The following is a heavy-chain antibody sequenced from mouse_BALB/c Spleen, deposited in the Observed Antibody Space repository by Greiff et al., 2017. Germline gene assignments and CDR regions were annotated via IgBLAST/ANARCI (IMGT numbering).Heavy chain of an antibody. CDR1: GYSITSGYY. Sequence: DVQLQESGPGLVKPSQSLSLTCSVTGYSITSGYYWNWIRQFPGNKLEWMGYISYDGSNNYNPSLKNRISITRDTSKNQFFLKLNSVTTEDTATYYCANSYDYDDFGYAMDYWGQGTSVTVSS. CDR2: ISYDGSN. V-gene: IGHV3-6*02. J-gene: IGHJ4*01. CDR3: ANSYDYDDFGYAMDY. D-gene: IGHD2-4*01.